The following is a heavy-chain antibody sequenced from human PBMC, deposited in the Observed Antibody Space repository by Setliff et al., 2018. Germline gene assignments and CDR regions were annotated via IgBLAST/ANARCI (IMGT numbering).Heavy chain of an antibody. D-gene: IGHD1-26*01. CDR2: IFYDGSEK. CDR3: SGDPPRSDWRLDS. J-gene: IGHJ4*02. V-gene: IGHV3-33*08. CDR1: GFSFSIFW. Sequence: GGSLRLSCAGSGFSFSIFWMSWVRQAPGKGLEWVGYIFYDGSEKYYADSVTGRFTISRDNSKKTVYLEMKNLRVDDMSVYYCSGDPPRSDWRLDSWGQGTLVTVSS.